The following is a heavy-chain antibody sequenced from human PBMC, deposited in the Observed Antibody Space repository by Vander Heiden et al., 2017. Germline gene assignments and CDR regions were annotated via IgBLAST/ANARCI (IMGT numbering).Heavy chain of an antibody. Sequence: QVQLMQSGAEVKKPGASVKAPCKASGYTFTTYFMHWVRQAPGQGLEWMGIINPSGGSTTYAQKFQGRVTMTRDTSTSTVYMELSSLRSEDTAVYYCARVRRNDYDSSGYYGESDSWGQGTLVTVSS. D-gene: IGHD3-22*01. CDR3: ARVRRNDYDSSGYYGESDS. CDR1: GYTFTTYF. V-gene: IGHV1-46*01. CDR2: INPSGGST. J-gene: IGHJ5*01.